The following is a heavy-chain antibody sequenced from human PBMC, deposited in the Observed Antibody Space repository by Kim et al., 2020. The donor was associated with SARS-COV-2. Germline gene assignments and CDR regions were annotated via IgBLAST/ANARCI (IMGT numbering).Heavy chain of an antibody. D-gene: IGHD6-19*01. CDR1: GFTVSNSY. CDR2: IYRDSRT. V-gene: IGHV3-53*01. CDR3: ARRYSTDWAHDY. Sequence: GGSLRLSCADSGFTVSNSYMTWVRQAPGKGLEWVSVIYRDSRTYYADSVKGRFTLSRDNSKNTLYLQMNSLRAEDTAVYYCARRYSTDWAHDYWGQGTLVTVSS. J-gene: IGHJ4*02.